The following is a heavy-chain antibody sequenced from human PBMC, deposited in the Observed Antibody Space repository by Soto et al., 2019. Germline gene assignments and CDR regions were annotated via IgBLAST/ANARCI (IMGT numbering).Heavy chain of an antibody. CDR3: ARDKGSEAPWYYFDY. J-gene: IGHJ4*02. V-gene: IGHV3-53*01. Sequence: GGSLRLSCAASGFTVSSNYMSWVRQAPGKGLEWVSVIYSGGSTYYADSVKGRFTISRDNSKNTLYLQMNSLRAEDTAVYYCARDKGSEAPWYYFDYWGQGTLVTVSS. CDR2: IYSGGST. D-gene: IGHD2-8*01. CDR1: GFTVSSNY.